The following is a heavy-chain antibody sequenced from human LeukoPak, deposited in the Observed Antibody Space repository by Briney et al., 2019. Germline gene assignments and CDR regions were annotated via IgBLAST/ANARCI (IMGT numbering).Heavy chain of an antibody. CDR2: IYYSGGT. Sequence: SETLSLTCTVAAGSISSNYWSWIRQPPGKELEWIGYIYYSGGTNYNPCLKSRVTISVATSKTQFSLKLTCVSAAATAGYYFARGMTTVVSPDYWGQGTLVTVSS. D-gene: IGHD4-23*01. J-gene: IGHJ4*02. CDR1: AGSISSNY. V-gene: IGHV4-59*01. CDR3: ARGMTTVVSPDY.